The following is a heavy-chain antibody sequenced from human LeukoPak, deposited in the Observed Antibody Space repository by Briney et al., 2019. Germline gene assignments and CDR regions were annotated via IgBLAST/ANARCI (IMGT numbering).Heavy chain of an antibody. Sequence: SETLSLTCTVSGGSISSYYWSWIRQPPGRGLEWIGYFHYSGSTNYNPSLKSRVTISVDTSKNQIFLKLSSVTAADTAVYYCATHPPRYCTGGSCSDYWGQGTLVTVSS. CDR1: GGSISSYY. D-gene: IGHD2-15*01. CDR3: ATHPPRYCTGGSCSDY. V-gene: IGHV4-59*01. CDR2: FHYSGST. J-gene: IGHJ4*02.